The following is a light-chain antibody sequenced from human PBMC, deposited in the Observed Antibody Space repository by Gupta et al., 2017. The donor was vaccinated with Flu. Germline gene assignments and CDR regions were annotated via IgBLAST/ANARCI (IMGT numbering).Light chain of an antibody. CDR1: QSVSSS. V-gene: IGKV3-20*01. CDR3: QQYGTSPLT. J-gene: IGKJ4*01. Sequence: GERVTLSCRASQSVSSSLAWYQQRPGQAPRLLIYGASSRATGVPDRFSGSGSGTDFTLTISRLEPEDFVVYYCQQYGTSPLTFGGGTKVEIK. CDR2: GAS.